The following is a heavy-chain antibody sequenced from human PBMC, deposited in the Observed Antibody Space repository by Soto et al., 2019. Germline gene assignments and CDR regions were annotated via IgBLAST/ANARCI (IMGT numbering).Heavy chain of an antibody. J-gene: IGHJ6*02. D-gene: IGHD3-3*01. Sequence: GASVKVSCKASGYTFTSYDINWVRQATGQGLEWMGWMNPNSGNTGYAQKFQGRVTMTRNTSISTAYMELSSLRSEDAAVYYCARRELTYYDFWSGYYPYYYYGMDVWGQGTTVTVSS. CDR2: MNPNSGNT. CDR1: GYTFTSYD. CDR3: ARRELTYYDFWSGYYPYYYYGMDV. V-gene: IGHV1-8*01.